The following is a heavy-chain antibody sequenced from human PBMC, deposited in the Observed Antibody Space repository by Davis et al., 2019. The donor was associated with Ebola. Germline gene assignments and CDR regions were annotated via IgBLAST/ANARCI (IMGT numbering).Heavy chain of an antibody. V-gene: IGHV1-46*01. CDR1: GYTFTSYY. CDR2: INPSGGST. J-gene: IGHJ3*02. CDR3: AGDGTVVTLPFDI. Sequence: AASVKVSCKASGYTFTSYYMHWVRQAPGQGLEWMGIINPSGGSTSYAQKFQGRVTMTRDTSTSTVYMELSSLRSEDTAVYYCAGDGTVVTLPFDIWGQGTMVTVSS. D-gene: IGHD4-23*01.